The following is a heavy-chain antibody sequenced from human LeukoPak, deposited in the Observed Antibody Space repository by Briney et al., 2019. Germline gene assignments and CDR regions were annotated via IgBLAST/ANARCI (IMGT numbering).Heavy chain of an antibody. CDR1: GYTFTSYY. V-gene: IGHV1-46*01. CDR2: INPSGGST. D-gene: IGHD1-26*01. CDR3: ASLVGAHTSGDY. Sequence: ASVKVSCKASGYTFTSYYMHWVRRAPGQGLEWMGIINPSGGSTSYAQKFQGRVTMTRDTSTSTVYMELSSLRSEDTAVYYCASLVGAHTSGDYWGQGTLVTVSS. J-gene: IGHJ4*02.